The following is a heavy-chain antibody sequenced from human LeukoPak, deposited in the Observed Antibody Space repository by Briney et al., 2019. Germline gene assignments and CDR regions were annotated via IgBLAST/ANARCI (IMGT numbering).Heavy chain of an antibody. CDR2: IYYSGST. J-gene: IGHJ6*03. CDR3: ARGGIYYYMDV. V-gene: IGHV4-59*01. Sequence: PSETLSLTCTVSGGSISSYYWSWIRQPPGKGLEWIGYIYYSGSTNYNPSLKSRVTISVDTSKNQFSLKLSSVTAADTAVYYCARGGIYYYMDVWGKGTTVTVSS. CDR1: GGSISSYY.